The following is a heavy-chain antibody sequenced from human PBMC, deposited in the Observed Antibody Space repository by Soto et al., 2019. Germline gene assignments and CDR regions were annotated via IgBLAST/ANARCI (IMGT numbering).Heavy chain of an antibody. Sequence: GGSLRLSCAASGFTFSSYAMSWVRQAPGKGLEWVSAISGSGGSTYYADSVKGRFTISRDNSKNTLYLQMNSLRAEDTAVYYCAKEHLITMIVVVSTFFDYWGQGTLVTVSS. V-gene: IGHV3-23*01. J-gene: IGHJ4*02. CDR3: AKEHLITMIVVVSTFFDY. CDR1: GFTFSSYA. CDR2: ISGSGGST. D-gene: IGHD3-22*01.